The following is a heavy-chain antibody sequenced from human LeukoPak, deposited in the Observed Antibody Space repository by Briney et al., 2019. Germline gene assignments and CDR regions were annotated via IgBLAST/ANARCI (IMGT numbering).Heavy chain of an antibody. CDR1: GGTFNSYA. J-gene: IGHJ4*02. CDR2: INPSGGST. D-gene: IGHD6-13*01. CDR3: ARDHRAAAHS. V-gene: IGHV1-46*02. Sequence: ASVKVSCKASGGTFNSYATSWVRQAPGQGLEWMGIINPSGGSTSYAQKFQGRVTMTRDTSTSTVYMELSSLRSEDTAVYYCARDHRAAAHSWGQGTLVTVSS.